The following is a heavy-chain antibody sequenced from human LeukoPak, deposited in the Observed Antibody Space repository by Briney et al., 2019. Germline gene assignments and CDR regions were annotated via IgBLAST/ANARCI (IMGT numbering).Heavy chain of an antibody. J-gene: IGHJ4*02. CDR1: GFTFDDYA. V-gene: IGHV3-43*02. Sequence: GGSLRLSCAASGFTFDDYAMHWVRQAPGKGLEWVSLISGDAGSTYYADSVKGRFTISRDNSKNTLYLQMNSLRAEDTAVYYCARSFYYFDYWGQGTLVTVSS. CDR2: ISGDAGST. D-gene: IGHD3-16*01. CDR3: ARSFYYFDY.